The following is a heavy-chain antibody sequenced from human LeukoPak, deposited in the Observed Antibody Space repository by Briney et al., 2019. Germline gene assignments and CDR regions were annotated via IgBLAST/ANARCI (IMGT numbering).Heavy chain of an antibody. V-gene: IGHV4-31*03. CDR1: GGSISSGGYY. D-gene: IGHD6-6*01. CDR3: ARAVTGHTSSPFFDD. J-gene: IGHJ4*02. CDR2: IYYSGST. Sequence: MSSQTLSLTCTVSGGSISSGGYYWSWIRQHPGKGLEWIGYIYYSGSTYYNPSLKSRVTISVDTSKNQFSLKLTSVTGADTAVYYCARAVTGHTSSPFFDDWGQGTLVSVSS.